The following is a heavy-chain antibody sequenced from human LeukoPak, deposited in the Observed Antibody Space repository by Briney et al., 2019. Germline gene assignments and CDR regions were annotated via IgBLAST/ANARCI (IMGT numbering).Heavy chain of an antibody. D-gene: IGHD3-10*01. V-gene: IGHV3-21*01. CDR2: ISSSSSYI. CDR1: GFTFSSYS. J-gene: IGHJ5*02. Sequence: GGSLRLSCAASGFTFSSYSMTWVRQAPGKGLEWVSSISSSSSYIYYADSVKGRFTISRDNAKNSLYLQMNSLRAEDTAVYCCARENVYYGSGSYGWFDPWGQGTLVTVSS. CDR3: ARENVYYGSGSYGWFDP.